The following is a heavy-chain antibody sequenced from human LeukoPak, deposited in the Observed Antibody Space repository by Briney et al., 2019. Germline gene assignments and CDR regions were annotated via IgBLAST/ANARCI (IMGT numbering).Heavy chain of an antibody. V-gene: IGHV3-48*01. CDR2: ISSSSSTI. D-gene: IGHD2-2*02. CDR3: AKAGKAVIGAIWWGPKEKSLDEYYFDY. Sequence: QPGGSLRLSCAASGFTFSSYSMNWVRQAPGKGLEWVSYISSSSSTIYYADSVKGRFTISRDNSRNTLYLQMNSLRGEDTAVYYCAKAGKAVIGAIWWGPKEKSLDEYYFDYWGQGTPVTVSS. J-gene: IGHJ4*02. CDR1: GFTFSSYS.